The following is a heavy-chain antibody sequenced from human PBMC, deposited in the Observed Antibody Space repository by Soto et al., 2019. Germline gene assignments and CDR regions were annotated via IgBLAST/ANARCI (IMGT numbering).Heavy chain of an antibody. CDR1: GGTFSSYA. V-gene: IGHV1-69*12. J-gene: IGHJ4*02. CDR3: ARDKDEYYGSGSIVFDS. CDR2: IVPVFRTP. D-gene: IGHD3-10*01. Sequence: VQLVQSGAEVKKPGASVKVSCRTSGGTFSSYAISWVRQAPGQGLEWMGEIVPVFRTPNYAQKFQGRLTITADESTSTAYVELSSLTSEDTAIYYCARDKDEYYGSGSIVFDSWGQGTLVTVSS.